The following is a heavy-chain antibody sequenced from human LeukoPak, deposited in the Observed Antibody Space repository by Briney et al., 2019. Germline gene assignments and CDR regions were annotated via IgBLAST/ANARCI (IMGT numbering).Heavy chain of an antibody. CDR3: ARSGVGSGSPNDC. J-gene: IGHJ4*02. V-gene: IGHV3-53*01. Sequence: GGSLRLSCAASGFTVSSNYVSWVRQAPGKGLEWVSVIYSGGSTYYADSVKGRFTISRDNSKNTLYLQMNSLRAEDTAVYYCARSGVGSGSPNDCWGQGTLVTVSS. D-gene: IGHD3-10*01. CDR2: IYSGGST. CDR1: GFTVSSNY.